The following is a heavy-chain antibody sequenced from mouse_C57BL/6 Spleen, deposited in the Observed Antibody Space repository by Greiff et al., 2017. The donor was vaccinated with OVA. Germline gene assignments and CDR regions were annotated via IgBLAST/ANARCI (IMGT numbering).Heavy chain of an antibody. J-gene: IGHJ4*01. Sequence: EVKLQESGGDLVKPGGSLKLSCAASGFTFSSYGMSWVRQTPDKRLEWVATISSGGSYTYYPDSVKGRFTITRDNAKNTLYLQMSSLKSEDTAMYYCASLLLLSYAMGYWGQGTSVTVSS. CDR1: GFTFSSYG. CDR2: ISSGGSYT. V-gene: IGHV5-6*01. CDR3: ASLLLLSYAMGY. D-gene: IGHD1-1*01.